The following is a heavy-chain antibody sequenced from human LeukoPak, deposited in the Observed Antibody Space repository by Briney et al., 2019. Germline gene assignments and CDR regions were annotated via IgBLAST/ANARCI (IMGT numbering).Heavy chain of an antibody. V-gene: IGHV1-18*01. D-gene: IGHD5-12*01. J-gene: IGHJ4*02. CDR1: GYTFTSYG. CDR3: ARGNLRSGYSGYDFLDY. CDR2: ISAYNGNT. Sequence: ASVKVSCKASGYTFTSYGISWVRQAPGQGLEWMGWISAYNGNTNYAQKFQGRVTMTRDTSISTAYMELNRLRSDDTAVYYCARGNLRSGYSGYDFLDYWGQGTLVTVSS.